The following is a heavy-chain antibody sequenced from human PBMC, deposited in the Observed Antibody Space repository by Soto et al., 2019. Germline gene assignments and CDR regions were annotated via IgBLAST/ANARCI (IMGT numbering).Heavy chain of an antibody. J-gene: IGHJ5*02. V-gene: IGHV3-30*18. D-gene: IGHD3-3*01. CDR1: GFTFSSYG. Sequence: GGSLRLSCAASGFTFSSYGMHWVRQAPGKGLEWVAVISYDGSNKYYADSVKGRFTISRDNSKNTLYLQMNSLRAEDTAVYYCAKVGLVASPTLRFDPWGQGTLVTVSS. CDR2: ISYDGSNK. CDR3: AKVGLVASPTLRFDP.